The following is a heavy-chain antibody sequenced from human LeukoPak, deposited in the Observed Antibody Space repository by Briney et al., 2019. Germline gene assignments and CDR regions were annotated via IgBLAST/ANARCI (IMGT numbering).Heavy chain of an antibody. CDR3: ASSIIDAFDI. CDR1: GFTFSSYG. Sequence: TGGSLRLSCAASGFTFSSYGMHWVRQAPGKGLEWVAVMWYDGSNKYYADSVKGRFTISRDNSKNTLYLQMNSLRAEDTAVYYCASSIIDAFDIWGQGTMVTVSS. J-gene: IGHJ3*02. CDR2: MWYDGSNK. D-gene: IGHD3-9*01. V-gene: IGHV3-33*01.